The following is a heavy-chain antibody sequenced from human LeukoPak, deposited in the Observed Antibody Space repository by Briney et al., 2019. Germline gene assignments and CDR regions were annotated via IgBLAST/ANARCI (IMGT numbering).Heavy chain of an antibody. V-gene: IGHV1-2*02. CDR2: IIPDSGGT. D-gene: IGHD3-10*01. J-gene: IGHJ1*01. CDR3: ARGTPGSAEYYQL. Sequence: ASVKVSCKASGYTFTDYYMHWVRQAPGQGLEWMGWIIPDSGGTNFAQRFQGRVTMTRDTSISTAYMELRRLRSDDTAVYFCARGTPGSAEYYQLWGQGTLVTVSS. CDR1: GYTFTDYY.